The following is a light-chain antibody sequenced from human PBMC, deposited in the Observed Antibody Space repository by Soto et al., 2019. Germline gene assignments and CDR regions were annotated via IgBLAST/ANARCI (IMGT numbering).Light chain of an antibody. J-gene: IGKJ5*01. Sequence: EIVLTQSPGTLSLSPGERATLSGRASQSVSSNLAWYQQKPGQAPRLLIYGASTRATGIPARFSGSGSGTDFTLTISRLEPEDFAVYYCQQYGSSPRFTFGPGTRLEIK. V-gene: IGKV3-20*01. CDR3: QQYGSSPRFT. CDR1: QSVSSN. CDR2: GAS.